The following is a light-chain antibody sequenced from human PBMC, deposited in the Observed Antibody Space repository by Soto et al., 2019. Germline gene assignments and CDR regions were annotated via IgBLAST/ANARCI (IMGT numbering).Light chain of an antibody. V-gene: IGKV3-15*01. CDR2: GAS. Sequence: EIVVTQPLPTLSVSKGDRPTLSCRASQSVSINLAWYPQNPGQTPRLRSYGASTRATGVPRRFSGSLSGTEFTLTISRLQSGDLAVYYGQQYNNWVMWTVGQG. CDR1: QSVSIN. J-gene: IGKJ1*01. CDR3: QQYNNWVMWT.